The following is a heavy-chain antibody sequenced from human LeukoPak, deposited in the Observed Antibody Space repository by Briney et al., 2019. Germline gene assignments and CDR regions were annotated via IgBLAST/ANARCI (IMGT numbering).Heavy chain of an antibody. CDR3: ARGTTGGYSPSH. J-gene: IGHJ4*02. CDR1: GFTFSSYS. CDR2: ISGSSSYT. Sequence: GGSLRLSCAASGFTFSSYSMNWVRQAPGKGLEWVSSISGSSSYTFYADSVRGRFTISRDNAKNSLYLQMNSLRAEDTAVYYCARGTTGGYSPSHWGQGTLVTVSS. D-gene: IGHD5-12*01. V-gene: IGHV3-21*01.